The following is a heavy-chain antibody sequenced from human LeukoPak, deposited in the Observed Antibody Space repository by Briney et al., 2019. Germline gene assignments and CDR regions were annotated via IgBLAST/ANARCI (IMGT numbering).Heavy chain of an antibody. Sequence: GGSLRLSCAASGFTFSSYSMNWVRQAPGKGLEWVSSISSSSSYIYYADSVKGRFTISRDNAKNSLYLQMNSLRAEDTAEYYCARLAKGAFDIWGQGTMVTVSS. V-gene: IGHV3-21*01. CDR1: GFTFSSYS. J-gene: IGHJ3*02. CDR2: ISSSSSYI. CDR3: ARLAKGAFDI. D-gene: IGHD1-26*01.